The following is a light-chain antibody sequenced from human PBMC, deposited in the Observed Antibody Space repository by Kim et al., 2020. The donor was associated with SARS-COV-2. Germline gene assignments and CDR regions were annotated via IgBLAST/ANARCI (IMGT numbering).Light chain of an antibody. Sequence: APGKAARITCGGSSIGSKSVHWYRQKPGQAPALVIYYDSDRPSGIPERFSGSDSENAATLTISRVEAGDEADYYCQVWDSSSNPWVFGGGTKLTVL. V-gene: IGLV3-21*04. CDR1: SIGSKS. CDR3: QVWDSSSNPWV. CDR2: YDS. J-gene: IGLJ3*02.